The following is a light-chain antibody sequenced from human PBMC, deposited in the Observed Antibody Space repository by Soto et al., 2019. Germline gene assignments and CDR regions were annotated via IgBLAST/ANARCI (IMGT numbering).Light chain of an antibody. V-gene: IGKV3-11*01. J-gene: IGKJ1*01. Sequence: EIVLTQSPATLSLSPGERATLSCRASQSVSSYLAWYQHKPGQAPRLLIYDASNRAAGVPARFSGSGSGTDFTLTISRLEPEDFAVYYCQQRSNWPRTFGQGTKVEI. CDR1: QSVSSY. CDR3: QQRSNWPRT. CDR2: DAS.